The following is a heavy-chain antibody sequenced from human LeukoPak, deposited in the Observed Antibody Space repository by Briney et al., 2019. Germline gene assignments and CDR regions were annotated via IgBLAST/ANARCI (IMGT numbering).Heavy chain of an antibody. CDR1: GFTFSSYA. CDR2: ISYDGSNK. Sequence: GRSLRLSCAASGFTFSSYAMHWVRQAPGKGLERVAVISYDGSNKYYADSVKGRFTISRDNSKNTLYLQMNSLRAEDTAVYYCARDQGIVGVLNWFDPWGQGTLVTVSS. CDR3: ARDQGIVGVLNWFDP. J-gene: IGHJ5*02. V-gene: IGHV3-30-3*01. D-gene: IGHD1-26*01.